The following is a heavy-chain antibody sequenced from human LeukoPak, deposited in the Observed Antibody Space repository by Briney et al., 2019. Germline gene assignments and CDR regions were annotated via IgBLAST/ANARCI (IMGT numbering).Heavy chain of an antibody. CDR3: AKGGLRGGTYNDDF. V-gene: IGHV3-30*02. D-gene: IGHD3-16*01. J-gene: IGHJ4*02. Sequence: GGSLRLSCAASGFTFSSYGMHWVRQAPGKGLGWVAFIRYDGSNKYYADSVKGRFTVSRDNSKNTLYLQMNSLRAEDTALYYCAKGGLRGGTYNDDFWGQGTLVTVSS. CDR2: IRYDGSNK. CDR1: GFTFSSYG.